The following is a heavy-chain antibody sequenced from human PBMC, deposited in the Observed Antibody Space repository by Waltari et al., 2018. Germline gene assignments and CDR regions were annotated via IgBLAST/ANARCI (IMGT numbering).Heavy chain of an antibody. CDR1: GFSLSTSGVG. D-gene: IGHD6-13*01. CDR3: AHRLYIAAADPDDWFDP. CDR2: IYWNDDK. V-gene: IGHV2-5*01. Sequence: QITLKESGPTLVKPTQTLTLTCTFSGFSLSTSGVGVGWIRQPPGKALEWLALIYWNDDKRYSPSLKSRLTITKDTSKNQVVLTMTNMDPVDTATYYCAHRLYIAAADPDDWFDPWGQGTLVTVSS. J-gene: IGHJ5*02.